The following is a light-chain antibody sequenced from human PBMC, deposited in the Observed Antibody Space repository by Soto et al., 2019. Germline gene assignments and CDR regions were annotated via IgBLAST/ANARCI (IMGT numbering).Light chain of an antibody. CDR3: QKYTSAPLT. Sequence: DVQMTQSPSSLSAFVGDRVTITCRASQGIAPYLAWFQQKPGKDPKLLIYATSTLQSGVPSRFSGSGSGTDFTLTISSLQPEDVGTYYCQKYTSAPLTFGGGTKVEIK. CDR2: ATS. J-gene: IGKJ4*01. V-gene: IGKV1-27*01. CDR1: QGIAPY.